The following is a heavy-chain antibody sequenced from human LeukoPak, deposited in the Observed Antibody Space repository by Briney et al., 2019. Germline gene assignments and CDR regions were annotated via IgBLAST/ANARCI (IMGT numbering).Heavy chain of an antibody. CDR2: INEDGSVK. V-gene: IGHV3-7*01. CDR1: GFTFRGYW. J-gene: IGHJ4*02. Sequence: GGSLRLSCVASGFTFRGYWMSWVRQAPGKGLEWVANINEDGSVKHYVDSVKGRFTISRDNAKNSVFLQMNSLRDEDTALYYCATSDDSSGSDWGQGTLVTVSS. CDR3: ATSDDSSGSD. D-gene: IGHD3-22*01.